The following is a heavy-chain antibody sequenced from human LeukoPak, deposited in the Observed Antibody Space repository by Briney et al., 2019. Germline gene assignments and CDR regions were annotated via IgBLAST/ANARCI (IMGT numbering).Heavy chain of an antibody. CDR2: IYYSGST. D-gene: IGHD3-9*01. CDR3: ARGRYDLLTGSGVGFDY. J-gene: IGHJ4*02. CDR1: GGSISSYY. Sequence: SETLSLTCTVSGGSISSYYRSWIRQPPGKGLEWIGYIYYSGSTNYNPSLKSRVTISVDTSKNQFSLKLSSVTAADTAVYYCARGRYDLLTGSGVGFDYWGQGTLVAVSS. V-gene: IGHV4-59*01.